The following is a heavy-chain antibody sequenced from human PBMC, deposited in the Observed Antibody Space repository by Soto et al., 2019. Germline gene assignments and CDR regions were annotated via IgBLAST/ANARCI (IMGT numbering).Heavy chain of an antibody. Sequence: GGSLRLSCTASGFAFSNYSMNWVRQAPGKGLEWVSYIRSSGSPTYYAGSVKGRFTISRDNAKKSLYLQMNSLRAEDTAVYYCARDRGSDYGDYGGYYYYYYMDVWGKGTTVTVSS. CDR3: ARDRGSDYGDYGGYYYYYYMDV. CDR1: GFAFSNYS. V-gene: IGHV3-48*01. J-gene: IGHJ6*03. D-gene: IGHD4-17*01. CDR2: IRSSGSPT.